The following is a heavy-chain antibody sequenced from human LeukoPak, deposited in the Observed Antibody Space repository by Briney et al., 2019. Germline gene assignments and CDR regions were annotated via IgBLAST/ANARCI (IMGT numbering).Heavy chain of an antibody. CDR1: GGSISRYH. Sequence: SETLSLTCNVSGGSISRYHWNWIRQPAGKGLEWIGRIYTSGSTNYNPSLKSRVTMSVDTSKNQFSLKLSSVTAADTAVYYCARGVDIVVVPAAMKGDWFDPWGQGTLVTVSS. CDR2: IYTSGST. CDR3: ARGVDIVVVPAAMKGDWFDP. V-gene: IGHV4-4*07. J-gene: IGHJ5*02. D-gene: IGHD2-2*03.